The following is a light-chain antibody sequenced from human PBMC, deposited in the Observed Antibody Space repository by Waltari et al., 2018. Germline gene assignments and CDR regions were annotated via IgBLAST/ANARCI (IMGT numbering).Light chain of an antibody. J-gene: IGLJ3*02. V-gene: IGLV1-47*01. CDR1: SSNIGSNY. Sequence: QSVLTQPPSASGTPGQTVTISCNGSSSNIGSNYVYWYQQLPGTAPKLLIFKNNQRPSGFPDRFSDSKSVTSASLAINGLRSEDEADYYCAAWDDSLSGLVLGGGTKVTVL. CDR3: AAWDDSLSGLV. CDR2: KNN.